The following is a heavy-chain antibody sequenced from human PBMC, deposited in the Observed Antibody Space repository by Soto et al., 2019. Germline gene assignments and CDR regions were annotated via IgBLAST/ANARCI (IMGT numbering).Heavy chain of an antibody. Sequence: GESLKISCKGSGYSFTSDWIGWVRQIPGKGLGWMGIIYPGDSDTRYSPSFQGQVTISADKSISTAYLQWSSLKASDTAMFYCATLAAAGNYYYWGMDVCGEGTKVNV. CDR2: IYPGDSDT. D-gene: IGHD6-13*01. J-gene: IGHJ6*02. V-gene: IGHV5-51*01. CDR3: ATLAAAGNYYYWGMDV. CDR1: GYSFTSDW.